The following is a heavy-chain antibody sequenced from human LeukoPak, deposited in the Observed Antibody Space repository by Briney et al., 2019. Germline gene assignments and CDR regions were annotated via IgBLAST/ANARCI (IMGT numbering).Heavy chain of an antibody. V-gene: IGHV4-39*07. D-gene: IGHD3-10*01. J-gene: IGHJ5*02. CDR2: IYYSGNT. CDR3: ARDRGPYGSVNWFDP. CDR1: GGSISSSSYY. Sequence: SETLSLTCTVSGGSISSSSYYWGWIRQPPGKGLEWIGSIYYSGNTYYNPSLKSRVTMSVDTSKNQFSLKLSSVTAADTAVYYCARDRGPYGSVNWFDPWGQGTLVTVSS.